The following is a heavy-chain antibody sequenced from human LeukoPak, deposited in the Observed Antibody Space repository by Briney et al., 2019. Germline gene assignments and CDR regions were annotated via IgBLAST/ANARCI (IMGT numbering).Heavy chain of an antibody. CDR1: GFTFSSYA. J-gene: IGHJ4*02. V-gene: IGHV3-23*01. CDR3: AKVGYEQWLVGYYFDH. Sequence: GGSLRLSCAASGFTFSSYAMSWVRQAPGKGLEWVSAISGSGGSTYYADSVKGRFTISRDNSKNTLYLQMNGLRAEDTAVYYCAKVGYEQWLVGYYFDHWGQGTLVTVSS. CDR2: ISGSGGST. D-gene: IGHD6-19*01.